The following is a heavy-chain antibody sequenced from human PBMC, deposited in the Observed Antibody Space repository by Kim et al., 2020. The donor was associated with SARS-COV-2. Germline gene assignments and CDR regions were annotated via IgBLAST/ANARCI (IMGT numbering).Heavy chain of an antibody. CDR3: AKAPSPYCRGVRCYPFDY. Sequence: GGSLRLSCAASGFAFTNYAMNWVRQAPGKGLEWVSSSTAGGTATYHADSVKGRFTISRDDSKNTLYLQMNNLRTEDTAVYYCAKAPSPYCRGVRCYPFDYWGQGTLVAVSS. D-gene: IGHD2-15*01. CDR1: GFAFTNYA. CDR2: STAGGTAT. V-gene: IGHV3-23*01. J-gene: IGHJ4*02.